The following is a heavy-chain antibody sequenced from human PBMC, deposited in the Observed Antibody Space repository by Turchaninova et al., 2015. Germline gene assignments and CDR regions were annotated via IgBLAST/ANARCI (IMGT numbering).Heavy chain of an antibody. J-gene: IGHJ4*02. Sequence: QVQLQESGPGLVKPSETLSLTCAVSGYSLSNGDYWGWIRQPPGTGLEGIGHLYHSGRPHYNPSLKSRVTISEDTNKTHFSLGLSPVTAADTAVYYCARRSGDLDGTDYWGQGTLVTVSS. CDR1: GYSLSNGDY. V-gene: IGHV4-38-2*01. D-gene: IGHD7-27*01. CDR3: ARRSGDLDGTDY. CDR2: LYHSGRP.